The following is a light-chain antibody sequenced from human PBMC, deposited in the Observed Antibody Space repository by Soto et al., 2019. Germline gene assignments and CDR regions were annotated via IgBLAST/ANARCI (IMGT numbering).Light chain of an antibody. CDR2: AAS. J-gene: IGKJ1*01. Sequence: DIQMTQSPSSLSASVGGRVTITCRASQSISSYLNWYQQKPGKAPKLLIYAASSLQSGVPSRFSGSGSGTYFTLTISSLQPEDFATYYCQQSYSTATWTFGQGTKVEIK. CDR3: QQSYSTATWT. V-gene: IGKV1-39*01. CDR1: QSISSY.